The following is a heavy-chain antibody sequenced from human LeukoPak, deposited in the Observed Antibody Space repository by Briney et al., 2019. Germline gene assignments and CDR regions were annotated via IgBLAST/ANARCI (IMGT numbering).Heavy chain of an antibody. Sequence: GMSLRLSCVASGFTFSSYGLHWVRQAPGKGLEWVAVIWYDGSNKYYADSVKGRFTISRDNSKNTLYLQMNSLRAEDTAVYYCAKDHGCSSTSCYAYYYYYGMDVWGQGTTVTVSS. CDR2: IWYDGSNK. CDR3: AKDHGCSSTSCYAYYYYYGMDV. CDR1: GFTFSSYG. D-gene: IGHD2-2*01. J-gene: IGHJ6*02. V-gene: IGHV3-33*06.